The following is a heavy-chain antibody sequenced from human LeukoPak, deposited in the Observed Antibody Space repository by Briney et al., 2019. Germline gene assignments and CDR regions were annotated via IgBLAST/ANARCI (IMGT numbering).Heavy chain of an antibody. CDR1: GFTFSDHY. J-gene: IGHJ4*02. D-gene: IGHD3-16*01. Sequence: GGPLRLSCAASGFTFSDHYMDWVRQAPGKGLEWVGRTRNKANSYTTEYAASVKGRFTISRADSKNSLYLQMNSLKTEDTAVYYCASGLGYLFDYWGQGTLVTVSS. CDR2: TRNKANSYTT. V-gene: IGHV3-72*01. CDR3: ASGLGYLFDY.